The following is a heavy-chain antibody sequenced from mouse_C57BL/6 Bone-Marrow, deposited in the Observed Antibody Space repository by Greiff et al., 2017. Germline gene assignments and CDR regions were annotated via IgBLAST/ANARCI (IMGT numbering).Heavy chain of an antibody. Sequence: EVQLQQSGPELVKPGASVKISCKASGYTFTDYYMNWVKQSHGKSLEWIGDINPNNGGTSYNQKFKGKATLTVDKSSSTAYMELGSLTSEDSAVYYCARDWDGRDYFDYWGQGTTLTVSS. J-gene: IGHJ2*01. CDR3: ARDWDGRDYFDY. CDR1: GYTFTDYY. D-gene: IGHD4-1*01. V-gene: IGHV1-26*01. CDR2: INPNNGGT.